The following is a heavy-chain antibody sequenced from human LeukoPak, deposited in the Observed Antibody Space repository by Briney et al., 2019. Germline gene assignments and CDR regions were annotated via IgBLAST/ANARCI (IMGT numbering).Heavy chain of an antibody. CDR3: ATWGFLEWLLSMFDY. D-gene: IGHD3-3*01. CDR2: ISGSGAKT. CDR1: GFTFTGYA. Sequence: GGSLRLSCAASGFTFTGYAMSWVRQAPGKGLEWDSAISGSGAKTYYADSVKGRFTISRDNSKNTLYLQMNSLRAEDTAVYYCATWGFLEWLLSMFDYWGQGTLVTVSS. V-gene: IGHV3-23*01. J-gene: IGHJ4*02.